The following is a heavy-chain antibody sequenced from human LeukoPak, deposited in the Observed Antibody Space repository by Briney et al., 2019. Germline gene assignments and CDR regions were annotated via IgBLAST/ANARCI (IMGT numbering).Heavy chain of an antibody. D-gene: IGHD1-26*01. CDR2: IFYSGST. CDR3: ARRGGESHYGDYFDY. Sequence: TSETLSLTCTVSGGSISSSSHFWGWIRQPPGKGLEWIGSIFYSGSTYYNPSLKSRVTISVDTSKNQFSLKLSSVTAADTAVYYCARRGGESHYGDYFDYWGQGILVTVSS. CDR1: GGSISSSSHF. J-gene: IGHJ4*02. V-gene: IGHV4-39*01.